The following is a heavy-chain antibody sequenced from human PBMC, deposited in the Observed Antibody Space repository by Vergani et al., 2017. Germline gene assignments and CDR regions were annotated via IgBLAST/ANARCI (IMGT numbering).Heavy chain of an antibody. D-gene: IGHD4-17*01. CDR2: ISSSSSTI. J-gene: IGHJ6*02. V-gene: IGHV3-11*04. CDR3: ARDYATVTTFIRSRERTLYGMDV. CDR1: GFTFSDHY. Sequence: QVQLVESGGGLVKPGGSLRLSCAASGFTFSDHYMSWIRQAPGKGLAWVSYISSSSSTIYYADSVKGRFTISRDNAKNSLYLKMNSLRAEDTAVYDCARDYATVTTFIRSRERTLYGMDVWGQGTTVTVSS.